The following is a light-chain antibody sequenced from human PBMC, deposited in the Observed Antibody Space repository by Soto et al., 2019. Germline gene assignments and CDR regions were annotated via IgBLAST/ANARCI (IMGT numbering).Light chain of an antibody. CDR3: NSYTISGTXV. CDR1: SSDVGSYNR. J-gene: IGLJ1*01. CDR2: EVT. Sequence: QSALTQPPSVSGSPGQPVAISCTGDSSDVGSYNRVSWYQQSPGTAPKLIIYEVTTRPSGVPDRFSGSKSGNTASLTISGLQAEDEADYYCNSYTISGTXVFGTGTKVTVL. V-gene: IGLV2-18*02.